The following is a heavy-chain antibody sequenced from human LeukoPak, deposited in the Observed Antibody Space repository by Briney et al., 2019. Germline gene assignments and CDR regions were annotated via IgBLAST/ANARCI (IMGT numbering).Heavy chain of an antibody. J-gene: IGHJ6*02. Sequence: SETLSLTCTVSGVSISSSSYYWGWIRQPPGKGLEWIGSIYYSGSTYYNPSLKSRVTISVDTSKNQFSPKLSSVTAADTAVYYCARRHLGYCSGGSCSTMYYGMDVWGQGTTVTVSS. D-gene: IGHD2-15*01. CDR3: ARRHLGYCSGGSCSTMYYGMDV. CDR2: IYYSGST. CDR1: GVSISSSSYY. V-gene: IGHV4-39*01.